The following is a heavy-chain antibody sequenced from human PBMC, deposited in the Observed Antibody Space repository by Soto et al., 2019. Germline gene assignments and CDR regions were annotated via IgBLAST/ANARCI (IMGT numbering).Heavy chain of an antibody. CDR1: GFTFSSYS. CDR2: ISSSSSTI. J-gene: IGHJ4*02. V-gene: IGHV3-48*01. CDR3: ARVIGGYDSVWYFDY. D-gene: IGHD5-12*01. Sequence: GGSLRLSCAASGFTFSSYSMNWVRQAPGKGLEWVSYISSSSSTIYYADSVKGRFTISRDNAKNSLYLQMNSLRAEDTAVYYCARVIGGYDSVWYFDYWCQGTRVTVAS.